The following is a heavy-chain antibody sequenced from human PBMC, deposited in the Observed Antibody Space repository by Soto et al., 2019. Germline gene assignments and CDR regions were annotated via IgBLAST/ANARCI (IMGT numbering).Heavy chain of an antibody. J-gene: IGHJ6*02. V-gene: IGHV3-74*01. Sequence: GGSLRLSCAASGFTFSSHWMHWVRQAPGKGLVWVSRIDGAGTTTYYADSVQGRFTVSRDNAKNTLFLQMNSLRAEDTALYYCARGPFYVDVWGQWTTVTVSS. CDR3: ARGPFYVDV. CDR2: IDGAGTTT. CDR1: GFTFSSHW. D-gene: IGHD3-16*01.